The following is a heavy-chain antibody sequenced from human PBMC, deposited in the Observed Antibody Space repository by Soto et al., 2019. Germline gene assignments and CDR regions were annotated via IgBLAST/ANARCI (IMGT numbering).Heavy chain of an antibody. J-gene: IGHJ4*02. D-gene: IGHD3-10*01. Sequence: QVQLRESGPGLVKPSETLSLTCTVSGGSISTYHWSWIRQPPGKGLEWIGYVYYTGSTNSNPSLNSRVTKSVDTSNNQTSLMLTSVTAADKAVYYCARDTYLCYGSGSYLYYFDYWGQGTLVTVSS. CDR1: GGSISTYH. CDR3: ARDTYLCYGSGSYLYYFDY. CDR2: VYYTGST. V-gene: IGHV4-59*01.